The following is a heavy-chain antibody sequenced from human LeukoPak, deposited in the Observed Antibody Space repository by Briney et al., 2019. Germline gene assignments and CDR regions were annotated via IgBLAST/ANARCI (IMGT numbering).Heavy chain of an antibody. D-gene: IGHD1-26*01. V-gene: IGHV3-23*01. CDR3: ARVHVRSYLFDY. J-gene: IGHJ4*02. Sequence: QPGGSLRLSCAASGFTFSSYGMSWVRQAPGKGLEWVSAISVSAVNTYYADSVKGRFTISRDNSKNTLYLQMNSLRAEDTAVYYCARVHVRSYLFDYWGQGTLVTVSS. CDR2: ISVSAVNT. CDR1: GFTFSSYG.